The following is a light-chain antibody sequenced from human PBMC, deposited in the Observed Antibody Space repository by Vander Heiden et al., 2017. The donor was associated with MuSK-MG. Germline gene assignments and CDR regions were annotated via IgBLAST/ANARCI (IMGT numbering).Light chain of an antibody. CDR1: QSVGSN. CDR2: HIT. CDR3: QQHNAWPLT. Sequence: EIVMTQSPATLSVSPVERATLSCRASQSVGSNLAWYQQKPGQAPRLLIYHITTRATGIPARFSGSGSGTEFTLTISSLQSEDFAVYYCQQHNAWPLTFGQGTKVEVK. V-gene: IGKV3-15*01. J-gene: IGKJ1*01.